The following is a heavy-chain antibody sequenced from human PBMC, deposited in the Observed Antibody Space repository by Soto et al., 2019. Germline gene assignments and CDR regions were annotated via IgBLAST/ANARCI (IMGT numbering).Heavy chain of an antibody. J-gene: IGHJ4*02. CDR1: GGSISSYY. CDR2: IYYSGST. V-gene: IGHV4-59*01. CDR3: VRDDIGLGSDY. D-gene: IGHD1-26*01. Sequence: SETLSLTCTVSGGSISSYYWSWIRQPPGKRLEWIGYIYYSGSTNYNPSLKSRVTISVDTPKNQFSLKLSSVTAADTAVYYCVRDDIGLGSDYWGLGTLVSVSS.